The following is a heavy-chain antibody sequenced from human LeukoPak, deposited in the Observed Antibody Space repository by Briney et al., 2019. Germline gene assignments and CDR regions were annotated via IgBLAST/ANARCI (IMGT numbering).Heavy chain of an antibody. CDR3: ATTTIRLGY. CDR2: MYYRGST. Sequence: SETLSLTSTDPGGSISSSSHYWGWIRQPPGKGLEWIGSMYYRGSTYHNPSLKSRVTISVDTSKNQFSLKLSSVTAADTAVYYCATTTIRLGYWGQGTLVTVSS. D-gene: IGHD1-26*01. J-gene: IGHJ4*02. V-gene: IGHV4-39*07. CDR1: GGSISSSSHY.